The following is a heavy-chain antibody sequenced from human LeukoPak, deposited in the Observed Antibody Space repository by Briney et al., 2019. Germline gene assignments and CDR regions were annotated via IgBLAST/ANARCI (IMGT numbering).Heavy chain of an antibody. J-gene: IGHJ6*02. V-gene: IGHV3-23*01. Sequence: PGGSLRLSCAASGFTFSSYAMSWVRQAPGKGLEWVSAISGSGGSTYYADSVKGRFTISRDNSKNTLYLQMNSLRAEDTAVYCCAKDTNYGDYDDYYYYYGMDVWGQGTTVTVSS. CDR2: ISGSGGST. CDR1: GFTFSSYA. D-gene: IGHD4-17*01. CDR3: AKDTNYGDYDDYYYYYGMDV.